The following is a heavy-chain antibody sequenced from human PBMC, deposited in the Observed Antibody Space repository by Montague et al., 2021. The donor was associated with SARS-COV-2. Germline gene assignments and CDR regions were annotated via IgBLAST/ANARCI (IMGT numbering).Heavy chain of an antibody. CDR2: IYHTGGT. Sequence: SETLSLTCAVYGESFSGHYWTWIRQPPGKGLEWIGEIYHTGGTNYNPSLKSRVTISVDTSKNQFSLKLRSVTAADTAVYYCARGRIELSMIVVVMTGASYYMDVWGKGTTVTVPS. V-gene: IGHV4-34*01. J-gene: IGHJ6*03. CDR3: ARGRIELSMIVVVMTGASYYMDV. D-gene: IGHD3-22*01. CDR1: GESFSGHY.